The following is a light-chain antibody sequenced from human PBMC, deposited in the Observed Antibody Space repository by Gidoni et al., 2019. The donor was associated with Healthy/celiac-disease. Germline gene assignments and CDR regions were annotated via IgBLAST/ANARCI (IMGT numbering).Light chain of an antibody. CDR2: KDS. CDR1: ALPKQY. CDR3: QSADSSGTYVV. Sequence: YELPQPPSVSVSPGQTSRLTCSGDALPKQYAYWYQQKQGQAPVLVIYKDSERPSGIPERFSGSSSGTTVTLTISGVQAEDEADYYCQSADSSGTYVVFGGGTKLTVL. V-gene: IGLV3-25*03. J-gene: IGLJ2*01.